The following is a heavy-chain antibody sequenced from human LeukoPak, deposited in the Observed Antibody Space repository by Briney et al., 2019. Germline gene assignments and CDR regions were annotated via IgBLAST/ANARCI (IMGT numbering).Heavy chain of an antibody. J-gene: IGHJ4*02. CDR1: GFTFSSYA. CDR3: ARGEEFDY. V-gene: IGHV3-30*04. Sequence: GGSLRLSCAASGFTFSSYAMHWVRQAPGKGLEWVAVISYDGSNKYYADSVKGRFTISRDNSKNTLYLQMNSLRAEDTAVYYCARGEEFDYWGQGTLVTVSP. D-gene: IGHD1-26*01. CDR2: ISYDGSNK.